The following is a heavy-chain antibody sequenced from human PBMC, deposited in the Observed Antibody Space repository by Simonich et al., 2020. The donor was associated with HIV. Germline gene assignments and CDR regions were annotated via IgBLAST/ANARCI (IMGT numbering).Heavy chain of an antibody. J-gene: IGHJ1*01. CDR1: GVSFSGYY. D-gene: IGHD6-13*01. CDR2: INHSGST. V-gene: IGHV4-34*01. CDR3: ARLTAGGLGEYFQH. Sequence: QVQLQQWGAGLLKPSETLSLTCAVYGVSFSGYYWSWIRQPPGKGLGWIGEINHSGSTNYNPSLKSRVTISVDTSKNQFSLKLSSVTAADTAVYYCARLTAGGLGEYFQHWGQGTLVTVSS.